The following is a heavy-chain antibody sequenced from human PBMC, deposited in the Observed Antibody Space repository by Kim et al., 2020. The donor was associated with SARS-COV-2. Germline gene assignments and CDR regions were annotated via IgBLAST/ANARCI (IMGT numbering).Heavy chain of an antibody. D-gene: IGHD1-1*01. Sequence: ASVKVSCKASGFSFTDYYIHWVRQAPGQGLECMGWINPKNGITNYAQNLQGRVTLTRDTSIGIVYMELSRLRPDDTAVYFCARQSDARPYTLHFDQWGRG. CDR3: ARQSDARPYTLHFDQ. CDR2: INPKNGIT. J-gene: IGHJ4*02. V-gene: IGHV1-2*02. CDR1: GFSFTDYY.